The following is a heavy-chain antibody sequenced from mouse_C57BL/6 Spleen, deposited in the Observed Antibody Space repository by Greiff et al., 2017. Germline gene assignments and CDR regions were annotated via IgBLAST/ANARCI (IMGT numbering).Heavy chain of an antibody. CDR3: ARDGPDYFDY. V-gene: IGHV5-4*01. Sequence: EVKLVESGGGLVKPGGSLKLSCAASGFTFSSYAMSWVRQTPEKRLEWVATISDGGSYTYYPENVKGRFTISRDNAKNNLYLQMSHLKSEDTAMYYCARDGPDYFDYWGQGTTLTVSS. J-gene: IGHJ2*01. CDR1: GFTFSSYA. CDR2: ISDGGSYT.